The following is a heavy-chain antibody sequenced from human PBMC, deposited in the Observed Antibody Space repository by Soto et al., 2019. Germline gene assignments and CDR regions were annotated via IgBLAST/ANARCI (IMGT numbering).Heavy chain of an antibody. CDR1: GFTFTSSA. V-gene: IGHV1-58*01. CDR3: AAAAYYYDSSGYYPPYYYYYGMDV. D-gene: IGHD3-22*01. J-gene: IGHJ6*02. CDR2: IVVGSGNT. Sequence: SVKVCCKASGFTFTSSAVQWVRQARGQRLEWIGWIVVGSGNTNYAQKFQERVTITRDMSTSTAYMELSSLRSEDTAVYYCAAAAYYYDSSGYYPPYYYYYGMDVWGQGTTVTVSS.